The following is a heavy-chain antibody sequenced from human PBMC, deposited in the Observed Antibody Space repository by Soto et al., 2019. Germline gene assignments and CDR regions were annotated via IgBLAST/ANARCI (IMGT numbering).Heavy chain of an antibody. CDR3: ARGFYDSSGTIYYGMDV. Sequence: QVQLVQSGAEVKKPGSSVKVSCKASGGTFSSYAISRVRQAPGQGLEWMGGIIPIFGTANYAQKFQGRVTITADESTSTAYMELSSLRSEDTAVYYCARGFYDSSGTIYYGMDVWGQGTTVTVSS. CDR1: GGTFSSYA. D-gene: IGHD3-22*01. CDR2: IIPIFGTA. J-gene: IGHJ6*02. V-gene: IGHV1-69*01.